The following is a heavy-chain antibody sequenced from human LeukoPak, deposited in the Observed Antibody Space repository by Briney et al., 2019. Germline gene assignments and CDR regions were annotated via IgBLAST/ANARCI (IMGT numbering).Heavy chain of an antibody. Sequence: GGSLRLSCAASGFTFTTDAMTWVRQAPGKGLQWVSAISGSGGDTYYEDSVKGRFTISRENSKNMMYLQMNSLRAEDTAVYYCARDSSGWSKNYWGQGTLVTVSS. J-gene: IGHJ4*02. V-gene: IGHV3-23*01. CDR1: GFTFTTDA. CDR3: ARDSSGWSKNY. D-gene: IGHD6-19*01. CDR2: ISGSGGDT.